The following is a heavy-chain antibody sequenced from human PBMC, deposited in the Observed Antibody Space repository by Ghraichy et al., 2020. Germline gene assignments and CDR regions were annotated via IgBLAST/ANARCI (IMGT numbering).Heavy chain of an antibody. CDR1: GFTFSSYW. CDR3: ARVSPLGYCSGGSCYVDFDY. CDR2: IKQDGSEK. D-gene: IGHD2-15*01. J-gene: IGHJ4*02. V-gene: IGHV3-7*01. Sequence: SCAASGFTFSSYWMSWVRQAPGKGLEWVANIKQDGSEKYYVDSVKGRFTISRDNAKNSLYLQMNSLRAEDTAVYYCARVSPLGYCSGGSCYVDFDYWGQGTLVTVSS.